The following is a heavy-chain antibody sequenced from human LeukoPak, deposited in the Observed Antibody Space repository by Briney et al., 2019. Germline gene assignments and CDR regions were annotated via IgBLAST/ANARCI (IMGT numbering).Heavy chain of an antibody. J-gene: IGHJ4*02. V-gene: IGHV3-11*01. D-gene: IGHD6-6*01. CDR3: ASGSSSVGY. CDR1: VFIFIDYY. Sequence: GGSLKLSCAASVFIFIDYYISWVRQSPWKGLEWISYVSPNGTDIYSIDSVRGRFIISRDNAKNSLSLQMNSLGVEDTAVYYCASGSSSVGYWGQGTLVTVSS. CDR2: VSPNGTDI.